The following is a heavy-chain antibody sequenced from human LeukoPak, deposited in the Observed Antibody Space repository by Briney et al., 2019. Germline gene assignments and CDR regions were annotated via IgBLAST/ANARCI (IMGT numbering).Heavy chain of an antibody. J-gene: IGHJ4*02. CDR2: IYYNVTT. CDR1: GGSITTYY. V-gene: IGHV4-59*08. Sequence: PSETLSLTCTVSGGSITTYYWSWIRQPPGKGLEWIGYIYYNVTTNYNPSLKSRVTISVDTSKKQFSLKLSSVTAADTAVYYCARLGYGSPAKWGQGTLVAVSS. CDR3: ARLGYGSPAK. D-gene: IGHD6-19*01.